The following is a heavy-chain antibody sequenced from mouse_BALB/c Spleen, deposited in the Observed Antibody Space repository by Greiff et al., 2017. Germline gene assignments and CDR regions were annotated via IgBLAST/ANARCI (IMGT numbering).Heavy chain of an antibody. D-gene: IGHD1-1*01. Sequence: VQLQQSGPELMKPGASVKISCKASGYSFTSYYMHWVKQSHGKSLEWIGYIDPFNGGTSYNQKFKGKATLTVDKSSSTAYMHLSSLTSEDSAVYYCAREVYGSSNYYAMDYWGQGTSVTVSS. CDR3: AREVYGSSNYYAMDY. J-gene: IGHJ4*01. CDR1: GYSFTSYY. V-gene: IGHV1S135*01. CDR2: IDPFNGGT.